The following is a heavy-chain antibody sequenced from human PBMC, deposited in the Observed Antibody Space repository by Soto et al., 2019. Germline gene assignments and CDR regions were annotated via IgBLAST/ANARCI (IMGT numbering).Heavy chain of an antibody. D-gene: IGHD5-18*01. Sequence: SETLSLTCTVSGGSIGSGGYYWSWVRQNPRKGLEWIGNIYYSGNTYYNPSLKSRLTISVDTSKNQFSLNLSSVTAADTAVYYCARDRLMATAGTARHYFGLDVWGQGTTVTVSS. V-gene: IGHV4-31*03. CDR1: GGSIGSGGYY. CDR2: IYYSGNT. CDR3: ARDRLMATAGTARHYFGLDV. J-gene: IGHJ6*02.